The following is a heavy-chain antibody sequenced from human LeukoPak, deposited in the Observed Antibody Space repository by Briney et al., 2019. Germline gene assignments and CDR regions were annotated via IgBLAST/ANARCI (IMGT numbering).Heavy chain of an antibody. CDR2: IIYSGST. Sequence: SETLSLTCTVSGGSISSYYRSWIRQPPGKGLDWLGYIIYSGSTNYNPSLKNRVTISVDTSKNQFSLRLSSVTAADTAVYYCASTGEMYRSGWYFEYWGQGTLVSVSS. V-gene: IGHV4-59*01. CDR1: GGSISSYY. CDR3: ASTGEMYRSGWYFEY. J-gene: IGHJ4*02. D-gene: IGHD6-19*01.